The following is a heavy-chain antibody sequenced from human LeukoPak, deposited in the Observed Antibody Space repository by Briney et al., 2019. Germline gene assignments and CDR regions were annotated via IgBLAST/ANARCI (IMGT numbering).Heavy chain of an antibody. CDR2: IYHGGTT. V-gene: IGHV4-61*01. CDR3: ATMKAVRVNDFWSGYPDY. D-gene: IGHD3-3*01. Sequence: PSETLSLTCTVSGGSIRSTTHYWSWSRQPPGKGLERIGYIYHGGTTNYNPSLRSRVTISVDASKNQFSLKLSSLTAADTAVYYCATMKAVRVNDFWSGYPDYWGQGTLVTVSS. J-gene: IGHJ4*02. CDR1: GGSIRSTTHY.